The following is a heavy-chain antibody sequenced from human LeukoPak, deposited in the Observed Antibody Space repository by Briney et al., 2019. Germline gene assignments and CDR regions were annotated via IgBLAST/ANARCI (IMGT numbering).Heavy chain of an antibody. CDR2: ISSSSSTI. V-gene: IGHV3-48*04. J-gene: IGHJ4*02. Sequence: GGSLRLSCAASGFTFSSYGMTWVRQAPGKGLEWVSYISSSSSTIYYADSVKGRFTISRDNAKNSLYLQMNSLRAEDTAVYYCARDSGDYGDYPYYFDYWGQGTLVTVSS. CDR3: ARDSGDYGDYPYYFDY. CDR1: GFTFSSYG. D-gene: IGHD4-17*01.